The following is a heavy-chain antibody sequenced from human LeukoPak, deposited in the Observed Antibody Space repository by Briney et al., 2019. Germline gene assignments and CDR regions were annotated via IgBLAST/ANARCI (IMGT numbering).Heavy chain of an antibody. V-gene: IGHV1-8*01. CDR2: MNPNSGNT. Sequence: ASVKVSCKASGYTFTSYDINWVRRATGQGLEWMGWMNPNSGNTGYAQKFQGRVTMTRNTSISTAYMELSSLRSEDTAVYYCARGAYYYGSGSYHRFDPWGQGTLVTVSS. D-gene: IGHD3-10*01. J-gene: IGHJ5*02. CDR3: ARGAYYYGSGSYHRFDP. CDR1: GYTFTSYD.